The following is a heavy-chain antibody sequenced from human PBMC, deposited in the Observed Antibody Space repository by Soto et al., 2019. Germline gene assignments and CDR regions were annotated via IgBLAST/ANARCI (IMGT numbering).Heavy chain of an antibody. Sequence: PSETLSLTCTVSGGSISSYYWSWTRQPPGKGLEWIGYIYYSGSTNYNPSLKSRVTISVDTSKNQFSLKLSSVTAADTAVYYCARGGGSYQDWFDPWGQGTLVTVSS. V-gene: IGHV4-59*01. CDR1: GGSISSYY. D-gene: IGHD1-26*01. CDR2: IYYSGST. J-gene: IGHJ5*02. CDR3: ARGGGSYQDWFDP.